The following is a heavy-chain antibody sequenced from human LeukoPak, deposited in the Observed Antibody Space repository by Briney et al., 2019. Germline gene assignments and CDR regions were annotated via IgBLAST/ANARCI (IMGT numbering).Heavy chain of an antibody. V-gene: IGHV4-34*01. Sequence: SETLSLTCAVYGGSFSGYYWSWIRQPPGKGLEWIGEINHSGSTNYNPSLKSRVTISVDTSKNQFSLKLSSVTAADTAVYYCARGRGIVATISRYYYYYYMDVWAKGTTVTVSS. CDR2: INHSGST. CDR1: GGSFSGYY. CDR3: ARGRGIVATISRYYYYYYMDV. D-gene: IGHD5-12*01. J-gene: IGHJ6*03.